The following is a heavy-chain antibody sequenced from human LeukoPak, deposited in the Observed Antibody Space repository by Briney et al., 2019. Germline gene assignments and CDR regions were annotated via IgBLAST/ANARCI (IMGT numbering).Heavy chain of an antibody. CDR1: GFTFSTYA. V-gene: IGHV3-30*04. D-gene: IGHD3-10*01. CDR2: RSYDGRDI. Sequence: PGGSLRLSCAASGFTFSTYAMHWVRQAPGKGLEWVAVRSYDGRDIHYADSVRGRFTISRDNSKNTLFLQMSSLRPEDTAIYFCARDALGSIDYYGQGTLVTVSS. J-gene: IGHJ4*02. CDR3: ARDALGSIDY.